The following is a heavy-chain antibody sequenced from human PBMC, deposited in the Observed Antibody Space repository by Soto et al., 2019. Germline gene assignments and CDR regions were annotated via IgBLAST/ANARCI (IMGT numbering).Heavy chain of an antibody. V-gene: IGHV1-69*08. Sequence: GASVKVSCKASGGTFSTYTISWVRQAPGQGLEWMGRIIPILNSVNYAQKFQGRVTITADKSTSTAYMELSSLRSDDTAVYYCARDDSGFSGSHYIDYFNYWGQGALVTVS. CDR3: ARDDSGFSGSHYIDYFNY. D-gene: IGHD1-26*01. J-gene: IGHJ4*02. CDR2: IIPILNSV. CDR1: GGTFSTYT.